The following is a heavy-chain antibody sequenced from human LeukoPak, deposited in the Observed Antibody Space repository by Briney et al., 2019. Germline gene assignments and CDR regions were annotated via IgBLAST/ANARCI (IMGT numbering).Heavy chain of an antibody. Sequence: SETLSLTCAVYGGSFSGYYWSWIRQPPGKGLEWIGEINHSGSTNYNPSLKRRVTISVDTSKNQFSLKLSSVTAADTAVYYCARGLYDSSGYYCIFDYWGQGTLVTVSS. V-gene: IGHV4-34*01. CDR3: ARGLYDSSGYYCIFDY. D-gene: IGHD3-22*01. CDR2: INHSGST. J-gene: IGHJ4*02. CDR1: GGSFSGYY.